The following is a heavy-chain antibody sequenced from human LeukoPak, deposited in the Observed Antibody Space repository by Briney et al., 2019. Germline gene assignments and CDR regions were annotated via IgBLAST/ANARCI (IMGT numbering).Heavy chain of an antibody. CDR2: IYHSGST. D-gene: IGHD2-21*02. CDR1: GGSISSYY. Sequence: PSETLSLTCTVSGGSISSYYWSWIRQSPGKGLEWIGSIYHSGSTYYNPSLKSRVTISVDTSKNQFSLKLSSVTAADTAVYYCARVDIVVVTAIEWGQGTLVTVSS. V-gene: IGHV4-38-2*02. J-gene: IGHJ4*02. CDR3: ARVDIVVVTAIE.